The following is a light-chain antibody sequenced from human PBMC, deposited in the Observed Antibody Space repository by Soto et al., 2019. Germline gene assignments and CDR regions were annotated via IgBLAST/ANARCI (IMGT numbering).Light chain of an antibody. V-gene: IGLV2-11*01. CDR2: DVS. J-gene: IGLJ1*01. CDR3: CSYAGSYPYV. Sequence: QSVLTQPRSVSGSPGQSVTISCTGTSSDVGGYNYVSWYQQHPGKAPKLMIYDVSKRPSGVPDRFSGSKSGNTASLTISGIQAEDEADYYCCSYAGSYPYVFGTGTKLTVL. CDR1: SSDVGGYNY.